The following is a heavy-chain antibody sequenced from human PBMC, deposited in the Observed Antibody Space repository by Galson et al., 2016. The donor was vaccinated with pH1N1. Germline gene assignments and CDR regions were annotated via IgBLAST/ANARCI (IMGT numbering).Heavy chain of an antibody. J-gene: IGHJ4*02. V-gene: IGHV1-3*01. Sequence: SVKVSCKASGYSFTAYIMHWVRQAPGQRPEWMGWINVRNGYTKYSQNFEARVTITRDSSATTAYMELGSLTSEDTAVFYCVREADYGSGSLYFDYWGQGTLVIVSS. CDR1: GYSFTAYI. CDR3: VREADYGSGSLYFDY. CDR2: INVRNGYT. D-gene: IGHD3-10*01.